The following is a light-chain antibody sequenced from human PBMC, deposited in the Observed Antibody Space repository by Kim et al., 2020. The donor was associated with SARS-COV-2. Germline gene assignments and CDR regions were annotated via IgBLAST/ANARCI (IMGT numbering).Light chain of an antibody. CDR2: DAS. CDR1: QGISSW. J-gene: IGKJ1*01. CDR3: QQYNSYPWT. V-gene: IGKV1-5*01. Sequence: ALVGDRVTITCRASQGISSWLAWYQQKPGKAPKLLIYDASSLESGVPSRFSGSGSGTEFTLTISSLQPDDFATYYCQQYNSYPWTFGQGTKVDIK.